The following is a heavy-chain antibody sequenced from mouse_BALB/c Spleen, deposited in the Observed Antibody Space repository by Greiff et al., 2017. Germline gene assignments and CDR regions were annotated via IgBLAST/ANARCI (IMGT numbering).Heavy chain of an antibody. CDR1: GYAFSSYC. D-gene: IGHD1-2*01. CDR2: IYPGDGDT. J-gene: IGHJ4*01. CDR3: TSCGYGYAMDY. Sequence: VQLQQSGAELVRPGSSVKISCKASGYAFSSYCMNWVKQRPGQGLEWIGQIYPGDGDTNYNQKFKDKATLTVDKSSSTAYMQLSSPTSEDSAVYYGTSCGYGYAMDYWGQGTSVTVSS. V-gene: IGHV1-80*01.